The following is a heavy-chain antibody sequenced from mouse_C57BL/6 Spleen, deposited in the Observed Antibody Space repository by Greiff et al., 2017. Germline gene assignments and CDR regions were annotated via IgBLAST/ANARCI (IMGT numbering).Heavy chain of an antibody. J-gene: IGHJ4*01. CDR2: INPGSGGT. CDR1: GYAFTNYL. Sequence: VQLQQSGAELVRPGTSVKVSCKASGYAFTNYLIEWVKQRPGQGLEWIGVINPGSGGTNYNEKFKGKATLTADKSSSTAYMQLSSLTSEDSAVYFCARSVVDYYAMDYWGQGTSVTVSS. V-gene: IGHV1-54*01. CDR3: ARSVVDYYAMDY. D-gene: IGHD1-1*01.